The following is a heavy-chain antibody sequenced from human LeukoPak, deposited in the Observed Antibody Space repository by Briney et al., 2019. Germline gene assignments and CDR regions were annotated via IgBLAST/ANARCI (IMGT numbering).Heavy chain of an antibody. CDR2: ISSSGDSI. Sequence: GGSLRLSCAASGFTFSSYSMNWVRQAPGKGLEWVSYISSSGDSIYYADSVKGRFTISRDNAKDSLYLQMNSLRAEDTAVYYCARAIGAYSSGWYEGYYYGMDVWGQGTTVTVSS. J-gene: IGHJ6*02. V-gene: IGHV3-48*04. D-gene: IGHD6-19*01. CDR1: GFTFSSYS. CDR3: ARAIGAYSSGWYEGYYYGMDV.